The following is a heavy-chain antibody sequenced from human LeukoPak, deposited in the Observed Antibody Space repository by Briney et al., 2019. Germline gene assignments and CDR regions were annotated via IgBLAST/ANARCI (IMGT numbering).Heavy chain of an antibody. CDR1: GFTFSSYA. CDR3: AKVACSSTSCYIEYYFDY. D-gene: IGHD2-2*02. J-gene: IGHJ4*02. Sequence: GGSLRLSCAASGFTFSSYAMSWVRQAPGKGLEWVSAISGSGGSTYYADSVKGRFTISRDNSKNTLYLQMNSLRAEDTAVYYCAKVACSSTSCYIEYYFDYWGQGTLVTVSS. CDR2: ISGSGGST. V-gene: IGHV3-23*01.